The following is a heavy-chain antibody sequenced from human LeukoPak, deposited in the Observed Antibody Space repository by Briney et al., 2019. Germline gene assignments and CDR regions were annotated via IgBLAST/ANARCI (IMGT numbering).Heavy chain of an antibody. CDR2: IYDSGST. Sequence: SETLSLTWTVSGXSISSYYGSWIRQPPGKGLEWIGNIYDSGSTNYNPSLKSRVTISVDTSKNQCSLKLSSVTAADTAVYYCARSLVDSSGWYNYFDYWGQGTLVTVSS. D-gene: IGHD6-19*01. CDR1: GXSISSYY. CDR3: ARSLVDSSGWYNYFDY. V-gene: IGHV4-59*01. J-gene: IGHJ4*02.